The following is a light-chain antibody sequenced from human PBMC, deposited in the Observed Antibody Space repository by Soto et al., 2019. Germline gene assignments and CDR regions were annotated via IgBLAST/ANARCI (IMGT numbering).Light chain of an antibody. CDR1: SSDVGSYRL. CDR2: EVT. Sequence: QSALTQPASVSGSPGQSITISCTGTSSDVGSYRLVSWYQHHPGKAPKLIIYEVTERPSGVSNRFSGSKSGNTASLTISGLQAEDEADYYCCSYAGSSTYVFGRGTKVTVL. J-gene: IGLJ1*01. CDR3: CSYAGSSTYV. V-gene: IGLV2-23*02.